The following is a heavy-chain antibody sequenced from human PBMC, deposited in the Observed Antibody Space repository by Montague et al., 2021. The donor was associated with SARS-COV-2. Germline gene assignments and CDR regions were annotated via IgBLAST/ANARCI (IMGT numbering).Heavy chain of an antibody. Sequence: PALVKPTQTLTLTCTFSGFSLSTSGMCVSWIRQPPGKALEWLARIDWDDDKYYSTSLKTRLTISKDTSKNQVVLTMTNMDPVGTATYHCARMTMSTGMDVGGQGTTGTGSS. CDR2: IDWDDDK. V-gene: IGHV2-70*11. CDR3: ARMTMSTGMDV. J-gene: IGHJ6*02. D-gene: IGHD5/OR15-5a*01. CDR1: GFSLSTSGMC.